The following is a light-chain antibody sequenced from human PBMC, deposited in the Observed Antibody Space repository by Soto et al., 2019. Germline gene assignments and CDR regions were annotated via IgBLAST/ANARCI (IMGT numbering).Light chain of an antibody. J-gene: IGKJ1*01. CDR2: GAS. V-gene: IGKV3-15*01. Sequence: TQSPGTLSLSPGERATFSCWASQSISTNLAWFQLKPGQAPRLLIYGASIRATGIPARFSGSGSGTEFSLTISSLQSEDFGVYFCQQYDQWWTFGQGTKVDIK. CDR3: QQYDQWWT. CDR1: QSISTN.